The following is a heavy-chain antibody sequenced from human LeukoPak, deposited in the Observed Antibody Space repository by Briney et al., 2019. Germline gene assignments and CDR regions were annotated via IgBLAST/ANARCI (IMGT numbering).Heavy chain of an antibody. D-gene: IGHD1-20*01. Sequence: HPGGSLRLSCAASGFTFSSYAMSWVRQAPGKGLEWVSAISGSGGSTYYADSVKGRFTISRDNPKNTLYLQMNSLRAEDTAVYYCAKDRRVYKWNPTFNFDYWGQGTVVTVSS. J-gene: IGHJ4*02. V-gene: IGHV3-23*01. CDR3: AKDRRVYKWNPTFNFDY. CDR2: ISGSGGST. CDR1: GFTFSSYA.